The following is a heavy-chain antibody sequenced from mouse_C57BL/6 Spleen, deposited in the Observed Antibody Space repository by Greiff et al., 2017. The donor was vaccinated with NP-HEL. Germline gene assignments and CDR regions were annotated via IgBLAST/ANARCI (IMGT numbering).Heavy chain of an antibody. J-gene: IGHJ2*01. CDR1: GFTFSDFY. Sequence: EVKVVESGGGLVQSGRSLRLSCAPSGFTFSDFYMEWVRQAPGKGLEWIAASRNKANDYTTEYSASVKGRFIVSRDTSQSILYLQMNALRAEDTAIYYCARDNYDGYFDYWGQGTTLTVSS. CDR2: SRNKANDYTT. CDR3: ARDNYDGYFDY. V-gene: IGHV7-1*01. D-gene: IGHD2-3*01.